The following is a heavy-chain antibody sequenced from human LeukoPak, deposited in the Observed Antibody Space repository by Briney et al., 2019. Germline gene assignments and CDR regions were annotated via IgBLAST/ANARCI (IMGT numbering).Heavy chain of an antibody. CDR2: IYTSGST. D-gene: IGHD6-19*01. CDR3: ARGVINRVAGYYFDY. CDR1: GGSISSGSYY. Sequence: SQTLSLTCTDSGGSISSGSYYWSWIRQPAGKGLEWIGRIYTSGSTNYNPSLKSRVTISVDTSKNQFSLKLSSVTAADTAVYYCARGVINRVAGYYFDYWGQGTLVTVSS. V-gene: IGHV4-61*02. J-gene: IGHJ4*02.